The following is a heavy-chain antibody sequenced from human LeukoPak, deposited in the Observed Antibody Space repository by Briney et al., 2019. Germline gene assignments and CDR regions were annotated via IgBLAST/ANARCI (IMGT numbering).Heavy chain of an antibody. CDR1: GGSINSYF. Sequence: SETLSLTCTVSGGSINSYFWSWIRQPPGKGLEYIGYIYYSGTTSYSPSLKSRVTISLDTSKNQFSLKLSSVTAADTAAYYCARSGTMAGTIIDYWGQGTLVTVSS. J-gene: IGHJ4*02. CDR2: IYYSGTT. D-gene: IGHD6-19*01. V-gene: IGHV4-59*01. CDR3: ARSGTMAGTIIDY.